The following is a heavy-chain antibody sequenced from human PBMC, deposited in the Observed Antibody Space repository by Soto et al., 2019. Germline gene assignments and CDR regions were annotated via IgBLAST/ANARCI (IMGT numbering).Heavy chain of an antibody. CDR2: INGDGSST. D-gene: IGHD2-15*01. CDR3: ARGYCSGGSCSPGGMDV. J-gene: IGHJ6*02. CDR1: GFTFSTYW. V-gene: IGHV3-74*01. Sequence: EVQLVESGGGLVQPGGSLRLSCAASGFTFSTYWMHWVRQAPGKGLVWVSRINGDGSSTSYADSVKGRFTISRDNAKNRXYLQMNSLRAEDTAVYYCARGYCSGGSCSPGGMDVWGQGTTVTVSS.